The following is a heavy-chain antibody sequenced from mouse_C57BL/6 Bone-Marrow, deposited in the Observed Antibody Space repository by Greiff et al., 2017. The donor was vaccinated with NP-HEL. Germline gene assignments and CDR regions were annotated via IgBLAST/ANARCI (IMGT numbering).Heavy chain of an antibody. CDR3: ARCDGYYDY. Sequence: QVQLQQPGAELVRPGTSVKLSCKASGYTFTSYWMHWVKQRPGQGLEWIGVIDPSDSYTNYNQKFKGKATLTVDTSSSTAYMQLSSLTSEDSAVYYCARCDGYYDYWGQGTTLTVSS. V-gene: IGHV1-59*01. D-gene: IGHD2-3*01. CDR2: IDPSDSYT. CDR1: GYTFTSYW. J-gene: IGHJ2*01.